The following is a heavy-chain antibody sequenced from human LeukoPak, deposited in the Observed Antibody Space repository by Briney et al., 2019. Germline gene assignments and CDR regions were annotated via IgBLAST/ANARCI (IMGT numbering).Heavy chain of an antibody. Sequence: SETLSLTCTVSGGSISSGDYYWSWIRQPPGKGLEWIGYIYYSGSTYYNPSLKSRVTISVDTSKNQFSLKLSSVTAADTAVYYCARALRSGYYNLLGYWGQGTLVTVSS. V-gene: IGHV4-30-4*01. CDR1: GGSISSGDYY. D-gene: IGHD3-22*01. J-gene: IGHJ4*02. CDR3: ARALRSGYYNLLGY. CDR2: IYYSGST.